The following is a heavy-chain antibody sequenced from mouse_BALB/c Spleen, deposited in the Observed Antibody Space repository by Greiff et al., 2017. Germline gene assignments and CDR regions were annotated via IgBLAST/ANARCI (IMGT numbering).Heavy chain of an antibody. Sequence: EVKLMESGGGLVKPGGSLKLSCAASGFTFSSYAMSWVRQTPEKRLEWVATISSGGSYTYYPDSVKGRFTISRDNAKNTLYLQMSSLRSEDTAMYCCARRGSHYAMDYWGQGTSVTVSS. CDR1: GFTFSSYA. CDR3: ARRGSHYAMDY. CDR2: ISSGGSYT. J-gene: IGHJ4*01. V-gene: IGHV5-9-3*01. D-gene: IGHD1-1*02.